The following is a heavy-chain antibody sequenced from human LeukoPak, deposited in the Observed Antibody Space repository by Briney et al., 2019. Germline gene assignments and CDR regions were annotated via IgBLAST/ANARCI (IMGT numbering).Heavy chain of an antibody. D-gene: IGHD2/OR15-2a*01. Sequence: APVKVSCKASGYTFTSYYMHWVRQAPGQGLEWMGIINPSGGSTSYAQKFQGRVTMTRDTSTSTVYMELSSLRSEDTAVYYCARVQGNIPNYYYGMDVWGQGTTVTVSS. J-gene: IGHJ6*02. CDR1: GYTFTSYY. CDR3: ARVQGNIPNYYYGMDV. V-gene: IGHV1-46*01. CDR2: INPSGGST.